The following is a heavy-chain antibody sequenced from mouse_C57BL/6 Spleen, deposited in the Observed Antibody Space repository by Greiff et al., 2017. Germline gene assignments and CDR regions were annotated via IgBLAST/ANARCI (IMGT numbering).Heavy chain of an antibody. V-gene: IGHV1-80*01. J-gene: IGHJ2*01. CDR3: ARSYDYDVGFDY. CDR2: IYPGDGDT. CDR1: GYAFSSYW. D-gene: IGHD2-4*01. Sequence: VMLVESGAELVKPGASVKISCKASGYAFSSYWMNWVKQRPGKGLEWIGQIYPGDGDTNYNGKVKGKATLTADKSSSTAYMQLSSLTSEDSAVYFCARSYDYDVGFDYWGQDTTLTVSS.